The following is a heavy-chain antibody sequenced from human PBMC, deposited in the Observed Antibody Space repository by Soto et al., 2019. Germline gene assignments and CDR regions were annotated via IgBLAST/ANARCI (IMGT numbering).Heavy chain of an antibody. J-gene: IGHJ4*02. CDR2: INHSGST. CDR1: GGSFSGYY. CDR3: ARRGRITIFGVATTGFDY. Sequence: SETLSLTCAVYGGSFSGYYWSWIRQPPGKGLEWIGEINHSGSTNYNPSLKSRVTISVDTSKNQFSLKLSSVTAADTAVYYCARRGRITIFGVATTGFDYWGQGTMVTAPQ. V-gene: IGHV4-34*01. D-gene: IGHD3-3*01.